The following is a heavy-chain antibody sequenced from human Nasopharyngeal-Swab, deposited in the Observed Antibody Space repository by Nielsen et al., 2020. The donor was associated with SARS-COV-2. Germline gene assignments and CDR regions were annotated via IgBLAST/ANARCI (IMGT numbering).Heavy chain of an antibody. Sequence: SETLSLTCTVSGGSISSSSYYWGWIRQPPGKGLEWIGGIYYSGSTYYNPSLKSRVTISVDTSKNQFSLKLSSVTAADTAVYYCARQHQLLGDYWGQGTLVTVSS. D-gene: IGHD2-2*01. J-gene: IGHJ4*02. CDR1: GGSISSSSYY. CDR2: IYYSGST. CDR3: ARQHQLLGDY. V-gene: IGHV4-39*01.